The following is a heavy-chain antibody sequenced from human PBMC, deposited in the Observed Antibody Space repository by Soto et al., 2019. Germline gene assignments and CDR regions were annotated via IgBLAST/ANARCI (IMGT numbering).Heavy chain of an antibody. CDR1: GGSISGYC. CDR3: AREYYFDTNGYQFEY. CDR2: INPSGST. Sequence: PSETLSLTCAVSGGSISGYCWSWIRQPPGKGLEWIGEINPSGSTKYNPSLGSRVTMSVDTSKNHLSVRLSSVTAADTAVYYCAREYYFDTNGYQFEYWAQGTPVTVSS. J-gene: IGHJ4*02. V-gene: IGHV4-34*01. D-gene: IGHD3-22*01.